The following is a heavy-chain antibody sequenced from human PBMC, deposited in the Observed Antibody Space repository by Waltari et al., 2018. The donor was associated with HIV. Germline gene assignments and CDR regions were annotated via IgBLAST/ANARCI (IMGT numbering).Heavy chain of an antibody. CDR3: AREELVPNDAFDI. Sequence: QVQLVQSGAEVKKPGSSVKVSCKSSGRPFSSYAISWVRQAPGQGLEWMGGIIPIFGTANYAQKFQGRVTITADESTSTAYMELSSLRSEDTAVYYCAREELVPNDAFDIWGQGTMVTVSS. D-gene: IGHD1-1*01. J-gene: IGHJ3*02. V-gene: IGHV1-69*12. CDR1: GRPFSSYA. CDR2: IIPIFGTA.